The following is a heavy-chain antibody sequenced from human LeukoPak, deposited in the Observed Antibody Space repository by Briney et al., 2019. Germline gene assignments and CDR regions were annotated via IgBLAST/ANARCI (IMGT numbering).Heavy chain of an antibody. V-gene: IGHV4-34*01. D-gene: IGHD3-9*01. CDR3: ARAPRGLRYFDWRRFWWFDP. J-gene: IGHJ5*02. CDR1: GGSFSGYY. Sequence: PSETLSLTCAVYGGSFSGYYWSWIRQPPGKGLEWIGEINHSGSTNYNPSLKSRVTISVDTSKNQVSLKLSSVTAADTAVYYCARAPRGLRYFDWRRFWWFDPWGQGTLVTVSS. CDR2: INHSGST.